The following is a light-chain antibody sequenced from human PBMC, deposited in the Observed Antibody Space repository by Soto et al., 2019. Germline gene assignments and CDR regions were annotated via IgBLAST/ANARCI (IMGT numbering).Light chain of an antibody. CDR2: DSS. Sequence: DIPMTQSPSTLSASVGDSVTITCRASLSISSSLAWYQQKPGKAPNLLVYDSSSLEAGVPSRFSGKKSGTEFTLTITSLQPDDFATYYCQQYYSYSYTFGQGTKLEVK. CDR1: LSISSS. CDR3: QQYYSYSYT. J-gene: IGKJ2*01. V-gene: IGKV1-5*01.